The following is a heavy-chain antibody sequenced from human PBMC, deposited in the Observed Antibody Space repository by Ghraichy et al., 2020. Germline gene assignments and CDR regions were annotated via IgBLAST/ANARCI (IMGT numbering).Heavy chain of an antibody. J-gene: IGHJ5*02. CDR1: GGSFSDYY. Sequence: SETLSLTCAVYGGSFSDYYWSWIRQPPGKGLEWIGEINHSGSTNYNPSLKSRVTISVDTSKNQFSLKLSSVTAADTAVYNCARATGKHITIFGVVIKGTWFDPGGQGNLVTVSS. CDR3: ARATGKHITIFGVVIKGTWFDP. V-gene: IGHV4-34*01. D-gene: IGHD3-3*01. CDR2: INHSGST.